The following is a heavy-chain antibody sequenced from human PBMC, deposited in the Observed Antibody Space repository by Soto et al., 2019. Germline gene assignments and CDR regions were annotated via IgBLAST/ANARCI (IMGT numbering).Heavy chain of an antibody. Sequence: SVKVSIRASGGFFSRYAFSWVRQAPGQGLEWLGGITPISGTPKYAQKFQGRVTISADESTSTAYMDLRSLRSDDTAVYYCATRSPAFDYWGQGTLVTVSS. J-gene: IGHJ4*02. CDR2: ITPISGTP. V-gene: IGHV1-69*01. CDR3: ATRSPAFDY. CDR1: GGFFSRYA.